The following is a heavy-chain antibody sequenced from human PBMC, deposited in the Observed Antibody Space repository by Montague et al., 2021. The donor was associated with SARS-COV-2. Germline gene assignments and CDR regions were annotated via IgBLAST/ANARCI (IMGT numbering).Heavy chain of an antibody. CDR2: ISYDGSNK. CDR3: ASEMIAVAGTAPFDY. CDR1: GFTFSSYA. J-gene: IGHJ4*02. Sequence: SLRLSCPASGFTFSSYAMHWVRQASGKGLEWVAVISYDGSNKYYADSVKGRFTISRDNSKNTLYLQMNSLRAEDAAVYYCASEMIAVAGTAPFDYWGQGILVTVSS. D-gene: IGHD6-19*01. V-gene: IGHV3-30-3*01.